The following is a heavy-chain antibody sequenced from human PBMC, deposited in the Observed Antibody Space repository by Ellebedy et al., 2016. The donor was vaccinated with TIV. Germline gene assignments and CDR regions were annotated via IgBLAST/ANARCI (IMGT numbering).Heavy chain of an antibody. J-gene: IGHJ4*02. D-gene: IGHD6-19*01. CDR1: GYSFSKHW. CDR3: ARLRDALADELDF. Sequence: GESLKISXQTSGYSFSKHWIAWVRQMPGKGLEWMGFIYPDDSDARYSPSFQGQVTISSDKSINTAYLQWRGLKASDTAMYYCARLRDALADELDFWGLGTLVTVSS. V-gene: IGHV5-51*01. CDR2: IYPDDSDA.